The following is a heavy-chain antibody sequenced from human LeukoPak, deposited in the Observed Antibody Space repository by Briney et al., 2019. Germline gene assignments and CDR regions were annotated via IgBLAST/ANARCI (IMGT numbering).Heavy chain of an antibody. D-gene: IGHD4-17*01. CDR1: GFTLRSYW. Sequence: PGGSLRLSCAASGFTLRSYWMSWVRQAPGKGLEWAANINQDGSERYYVDSVKGRFTISRDNAKNSLYLHMSSLRADDTAVYYCARDYGDENWGQGTLVTVSS. CDR2: INQDGSER. CDR3: ARDYGDEN. V-gene: IGHV3-7*01. J-gene: IGHJ4*02.